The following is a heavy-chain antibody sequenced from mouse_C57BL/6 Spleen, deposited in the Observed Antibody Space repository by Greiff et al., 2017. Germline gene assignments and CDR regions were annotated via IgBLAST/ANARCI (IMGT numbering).Heavy chain of an antibody. CDR2: ISNGGGST. Sequence: EVKLMESGGGLVQPGGSLKLSCAASGFTFSDYYMYWVRQTPEKRLEWVAYISNGGGSTYYPDTVKGRFTISRDNAKNTLYLQMSRLKSEDTAMYYCARGGYDGYYFDYWGQGTTLTVSS. D-gene: IGHD2-3*01. CDR3: ARGGYDGYYFDY. J-gene: IGHJ2*01. V-gene: IGHV5-12*01. CDR1: GFTFSDYY.